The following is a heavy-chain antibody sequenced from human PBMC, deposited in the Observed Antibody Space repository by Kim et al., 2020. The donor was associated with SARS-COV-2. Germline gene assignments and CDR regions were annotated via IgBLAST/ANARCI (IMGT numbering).Heavy chain of an antibody. CDR3: AREGRWFDP. J-gene: IGHJ5*02. D-gene: IGHD3-10*01. Sequence: SETLSLTCTVSGGSISSSSYYWGWIRQPPGKGLEWIGSIYYSGSTYYNPSLKSRVTISVDTSKNQFSLRLSSVTAADTAVYYCAREGRWFDPWGQGTLVT. CDR1: GGSISSSSYY. CDR2: IYYSGST. V-gene: IGHV4-39*02.